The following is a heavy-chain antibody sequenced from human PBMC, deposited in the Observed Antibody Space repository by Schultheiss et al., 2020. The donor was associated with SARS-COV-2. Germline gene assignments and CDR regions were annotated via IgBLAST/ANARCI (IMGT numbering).Heavy chain of an antibody. V-gene: IGHV4-34*01. CDR3: ARELSLDWWVGYYYGMDV. CDR2: INHSGST. Sequence: SQTLSLTCAVYGGSFSGYYWSWIRQPPGKGLEWIGEINHSGSTNYNPSLKSRVTISVDTSKNQFSLKLSSVTPEDTAVYYCARELSLDWWVGYYYGMDVWGQGTTVTVSS. D-gene: IGHD3-9*01. CDR1: GGSFSGYY. J-gene: IGHJ6*02.